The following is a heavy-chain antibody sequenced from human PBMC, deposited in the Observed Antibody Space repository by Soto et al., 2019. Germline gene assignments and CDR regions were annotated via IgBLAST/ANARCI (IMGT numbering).Heavy chain of an antibody. Sequence: QVQLVESGGGVVQPGRSLRLSCAASGFTFSSYAMHWVRQAPGKGLEWVAVISYDGSNKYYADSVKGRFTISRDNSKNTLYLQMTSLRAEDTAVYYCARSYSSWYYFDYWGQGTLVTVSS. D-gene: IGHD6-13*01. J-gene: IGHJ4*02. CDR3: ARSYSSWYYFDY. CDR2: ISYDGSNK. V-gene: IGHV3-30-3*01. CDR1: GFTFSSYA.